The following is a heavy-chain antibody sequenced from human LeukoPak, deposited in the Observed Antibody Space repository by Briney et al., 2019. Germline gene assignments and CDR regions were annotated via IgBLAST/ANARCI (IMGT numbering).Heavy chain of an antibody. V-gene: IGHV3-21*01. Sequence: PGGSLRLSCAASGFTFESSPMTWFRQAPGKGLEWVSLISGSGSFTLYSDSVRGRFTISRDNAKNSLFLQLNNLRLDDTGVYYCARGGDFGVVTDYWGQGSVVTVSS. CDR1: GFTFESSP. CDR3: ARGGDFGVVTDY. J-gene: IGHJ4*01. D-gene: IGHD3-3*01. CDR2: ISGSGSFT.